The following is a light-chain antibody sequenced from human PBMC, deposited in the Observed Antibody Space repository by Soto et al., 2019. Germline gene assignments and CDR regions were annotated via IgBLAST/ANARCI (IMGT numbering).Light chain of an antibody. CDR1: QGIRID. Sequence: DIQMTQSPSTLSGSVGDRVTITCRASQGIRIDLGWYQQKPGKAPKLLIYDASSLESGVPSRFSGSGSGTEFTLTISSLQPDDFATYYCQQYNSYSWTCGQGTKVDIK. CDR3: QQYNSYSWT. J-gene: IGKJ1*01. CDR2: DAS. V-gene: IGKV1-5*01.